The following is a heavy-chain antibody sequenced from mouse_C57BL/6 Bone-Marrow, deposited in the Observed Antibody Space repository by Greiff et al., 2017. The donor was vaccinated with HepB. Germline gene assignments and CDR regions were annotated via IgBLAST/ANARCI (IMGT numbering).Heavy chain of an antibody. CDR2: IDPEDGET. CDR1: GFNIQDYY. V-gene: IGHV14-2*01. J-gene: IGHJ2*01. Sequence: VQLQQSGAELVKPGASVKLSCTASGFNIQDYYMHWVKQRTEQGLEWIGRIDPEDGETNYAPKFPGKATITADTSSSTAYLQLSSLTSEDTADYCCALYYYGSTDYWGQGTTLTVSS. CDR3: ALYYYGSTDY. D-gene: IGHD1-1*01.